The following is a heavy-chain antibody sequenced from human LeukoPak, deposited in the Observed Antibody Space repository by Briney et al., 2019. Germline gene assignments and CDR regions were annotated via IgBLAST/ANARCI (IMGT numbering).Heavy chain of an antibody. CDR2: IKSKTDGGTT. J-gene: IGHJ4*02. V-gene: IGHV3-15*01. D-gene: IGHD3-22*01. Sequence: GGSLRLSCAASGFTFSNAWMSWVRQAPGKGLEWVGRIKSKTDGGTTDYAAPVKGRFTISRDGSKNTLYLQMNSLKTEDTAVYYCTTRPLTVVINDYWGQGTLVTVSS. CDR3: TTRPLTVVINDY. CDR1: GFTFSNAW.